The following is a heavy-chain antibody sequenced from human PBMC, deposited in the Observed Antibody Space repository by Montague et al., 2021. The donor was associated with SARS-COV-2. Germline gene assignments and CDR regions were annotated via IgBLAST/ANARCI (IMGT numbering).Heavy chain of an antibody. Sequence: SLRLSCAASGFTFSSYGMNWVRQAPGKGLEWVSAISTTGANTYYAGSVKGRFTISRDNSTNTLYLQLNSLRDEDTAVYYCAKEGVVVGADCFDYWGQGTMAIASS. CDR3: AKEGVVVGADCFDY. V-gene: IGHV3-23*01. CDR1: GFTFSSYG. J-gene: IGHJ3*01. D-gene: IGHD3-22*01. CDR2: ISTTGANT.